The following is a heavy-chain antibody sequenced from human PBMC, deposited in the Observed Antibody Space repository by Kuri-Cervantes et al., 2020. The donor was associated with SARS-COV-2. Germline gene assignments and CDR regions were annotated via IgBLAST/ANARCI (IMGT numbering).Heavy chain of an antibody. CDR2: ISYDGSNK. J-gene: IGHJ4*02. CDR3: AKTREGIQLWYFDY. D-gene: IGHD5-18*01. CDR1: GFTFSSYA. V-gene: IGHV3-30-3*02. Sequence: GGSLRLSCAASGFTFSSYAMHWVRQAPGKGLEWVAVISYDGSNKYYADSVKGRFTISRDNSKNTLYLQMNSLRAEDTAVYYCAKTREGIQLWYFDYWGQGTLVTVSS.